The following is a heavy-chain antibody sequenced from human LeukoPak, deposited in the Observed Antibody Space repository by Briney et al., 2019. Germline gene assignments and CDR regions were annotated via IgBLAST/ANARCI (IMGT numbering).Heavy chain of an antibody. CDR2: ISGSGGST. CDR1: GVTFNSYA. D-gene: IGHD5-24*01. J-gene: IGHJ4*02. Sequence: GGSLRLSCAASGVTFNSYAMSWVRQAPGKGLEWVSAISGSGGSTYYADSVKGRFTISRDNSKNTLYLQMNSLRAEDTAVYYCAKDRYDGYKDFDYWGQGTLVTVSS. CDR3: AKDRYDGYKDFDY. V-gene: IGHV3-23*01.